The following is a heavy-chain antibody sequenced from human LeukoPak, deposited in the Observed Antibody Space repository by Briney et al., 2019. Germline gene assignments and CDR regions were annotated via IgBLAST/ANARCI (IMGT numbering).Heavy chain of an antibody. Sequence: PSETLSLTCTVSGGSISVYYWSWIRQPPGKGLEWIGEINHSGSTNYNPSLKSRVTISVDTSKNQFSLKLSSVAAADPAVYYCARARRGSWYSPPQTNWFDPWGQGTLVTVSS. V-gene: IGHV4-34*01. J-gene: IGHJ5*02. CDR2: INHSGST. CDR1: GGSISVYY. D-gene: IGHD2-15*01. CDR3: ARARRGSWYSPPQTNWFDP.